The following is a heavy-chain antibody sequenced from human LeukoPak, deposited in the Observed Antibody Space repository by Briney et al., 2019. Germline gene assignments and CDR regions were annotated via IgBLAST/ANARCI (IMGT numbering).Heavy chain of an antibody. J-gene: IGHJ4*02. V-gene: IGHV3-30*02. CDR3: AKDKQLVRPPLDY. CDR1: GFTFSTYG. CDR2: IRYDESNK. Sequence: PGGSLRLSCAASGFTFSTYGMNWVRQAPGKGLEWVAFIRYDESNKSYADSVKGRFTISRDNSKNTLYLQMNSLRAEDTAVYYCAKDKQLVRPPLDYWGQGTLVTVSS. D-gene: IGHD6-6*01.